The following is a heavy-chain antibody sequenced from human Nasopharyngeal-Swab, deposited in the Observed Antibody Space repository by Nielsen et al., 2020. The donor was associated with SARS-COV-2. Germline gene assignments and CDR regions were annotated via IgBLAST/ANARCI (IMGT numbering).Heavy chain of an antibody. V-gene: IGHV3-23*01. CDR2: ISGSGGNT. J-gene: IGHJ6*02. Sequence: GESLKISCAASGFTFSSYTMSWVRQAPGKGPEWVSAISGSGGNTYYADSVKGRFTISRDNAKNTLYLQMNSLGAEDTAVYYCAKGGSPSASYYYYGMDVWGQGTRVTVSS. CDR3: AKGGSPSASYYYYGMDV. CDR1: GFTFSSYT.